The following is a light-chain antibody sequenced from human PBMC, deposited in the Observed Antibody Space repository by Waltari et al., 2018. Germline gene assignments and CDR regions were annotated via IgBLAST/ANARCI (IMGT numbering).Light chain of an antibody. CDR1: QSINSN. V-gene: IGKV3-15*01. CDR3: QQSNNWPPLT. CDR2: GAS. Sequence: EIVMTHSPATLSVSPGERATLSCRASQSINSNLAWYPQKPGQAPRLLIYGASTRATGIPARFSGSGSGTEFTLTINSMQPEDFAVYYCQQSNNWPPLTFGGGTKVEIK. J-gene: IGKJ4*01.